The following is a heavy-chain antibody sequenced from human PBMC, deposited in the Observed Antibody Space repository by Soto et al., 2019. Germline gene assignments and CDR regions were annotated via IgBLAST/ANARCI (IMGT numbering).Heavy chain of an antibody. CDR1: GFTFSSYW. D-gene: IGHD4-17*01. J-gene: IGHJ4*02. CDR2: INSDGSST. Sequence: PGGSLRLSCAASGFTFSSYWMHWVRQAPGKGLVWVSRINSDGSSTSYADSVKGRFTISRDNAKNTLYLQMNSLRAEDTAVYYCARTADDYGDPLYFDYWGQGTLVTVSS. V-gene: IGHV3-74*01. CDR3: ARTADDYGDPLYFDY.